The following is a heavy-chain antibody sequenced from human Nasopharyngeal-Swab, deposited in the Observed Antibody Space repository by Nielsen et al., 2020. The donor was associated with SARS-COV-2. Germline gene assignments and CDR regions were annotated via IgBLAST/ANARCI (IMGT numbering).Heavy chain of an antibody. D-gene: IGHD1-26*01. CDR1: GYTFTSYA. Sequence: ASVTVSCKASGYTFTSYAMNWVRQAPGQGLEWMGWINTNTGNPTYAQGFTGRFVFSLDTSVSTAYLQISSLKAEDTAVYYCARVRIVGATAFFDYWGQGTLVTVSS. J-gene: IGHJ4*02. V-gene: IGHV7-4-1*02. CDR3: ARVRIVGATAFFDY. CDR2: INTNTGNP.